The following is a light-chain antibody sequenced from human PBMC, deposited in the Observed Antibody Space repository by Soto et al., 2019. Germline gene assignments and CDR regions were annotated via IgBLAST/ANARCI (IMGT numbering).Light chain of an antibody. J-gene: IGKJ4*01. CDR2: GAS. CDR3: QQYNNWPPVT. V-gene: IGKV3-15*01. CDR1: QSVDIN. Sequence: EIVLTQSPATLSVSPGERVTLSCRASQSVDINLAWYQQKPGQAPRLLIYGASTRATGFPARFSGSGSGTEFTLTINSLQSEDSAVYYCQQYNNWPPVTFGGGTKVDIK.